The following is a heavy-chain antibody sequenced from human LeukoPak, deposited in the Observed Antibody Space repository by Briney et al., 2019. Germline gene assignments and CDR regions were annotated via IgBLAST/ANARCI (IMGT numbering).Heavy chain of an antibody. CDR1: GFTFSSYE. V-gene: IGHV3-48*03. Sequence: PGGSLRLSCAASGFTFSSYEMNWVRQAPGKGLEWVSYISSSGSTIYYADSVKGRFTISRDNAKNSLYLQMNSLRAEDTAVYYCARGYSYAFDIWGQGTMVTVSS. CDR2: ISSSGSTI. CDR3: ARGYSYAFDI. J-gene: IGHJ3*02. D-gene: IGHD5-18*01.